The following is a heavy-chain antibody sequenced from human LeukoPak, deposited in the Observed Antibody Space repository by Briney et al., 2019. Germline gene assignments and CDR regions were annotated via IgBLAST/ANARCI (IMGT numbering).Heavy chain of an antibody. CDR1: GGSVSSGTYF. CDR3: ARWGTY. J-gene: IGHJ4*02. CDR2: IHYSVTT. V-gene: IGHV4-61*01. D-gene: IGHD7-27*01. Sequence: SETLSLTCTVSGGSVSSGTYFWTWVRQPPGKGLEWIGHIHYSVTTNYNPSLKSRVTMSLDTSKNQFSLKLTSVTAADTAIYFCARWGTYWGQGILVTVSS.